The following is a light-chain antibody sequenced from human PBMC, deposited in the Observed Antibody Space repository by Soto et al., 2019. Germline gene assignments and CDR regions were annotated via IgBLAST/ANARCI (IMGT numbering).Light chain of an antibody. CDR2: AAS. CDR1: QSVRSN. CDR3: QQYDNWPRT. J-gene: IGKJ1*01. Sequence: EIVMTQSPVTLSVSPGERATLSCRASQSVRSNLAWYQQKPGQAPALLISAASTRATGIPARFSGSGSGTDFTLTISSLQSEDFAVYYCQQYDNWPRTFGQGTRVEIK. V-gene: IGKV3-15*01.